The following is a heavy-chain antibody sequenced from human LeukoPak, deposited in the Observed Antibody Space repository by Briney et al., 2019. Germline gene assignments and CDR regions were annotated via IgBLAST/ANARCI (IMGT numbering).Heavy chain of an antibody. CDR2: INPNSGGT. V-gene: IGHV1-2*04. Sequence: ASVKASCKASGYTFTGYYMHWVRQAPGQGLEWMGWINPNSGGTNYAQKFQGWVTMTRDTSISTAYMELSRLRSDDTAVYYCARAYCGGDCYRSRPWYFDLWGRGTLVTVSS. D-gene: IGHD2-21*02. CDR1: GYTFTGYY. J-gene: IGHJ2*01. CDR3: ARAYCGGDCYRSRPWYFDL.